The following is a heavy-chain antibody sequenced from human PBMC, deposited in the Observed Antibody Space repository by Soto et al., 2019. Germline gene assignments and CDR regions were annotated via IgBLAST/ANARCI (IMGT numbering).Heavy chain of an antibody. D-gene: IGHD3-9*01. CDR3: ARGPNYDILTGNYDGMDV. CDR2: ISAYNGNT. CDR1: GYTFSSYG. Sequence: QVQLVQSGAEVKKPGASVKVSCKASGYTFSSYGISWVRQAPGQGLERMGWISAYNGNTNYAQKLQGRVTMTTDTYTSTAYMELRSLRSDDTAVYYCARGPNYDILTGNYDGMDVWGQGTTVTVSS. J-gene: IGHJ6*02. V-gene: IGHV1-18*01.